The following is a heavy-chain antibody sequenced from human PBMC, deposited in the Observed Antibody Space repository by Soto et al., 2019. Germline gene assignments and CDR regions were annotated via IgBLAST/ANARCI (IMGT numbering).Heavy chain of an antibody. Sequence: PSETLSLTCTVSGGSIIRYYWSWIRQPPGKGLEWIGYIYYSGSTNYNPSLKSRVTISVDTSKNQFSLKLSSVTAADTAVYYCARTYYDFWSGYPNNCYFDYWGQRTLVTVPS. CDR3: ARTYYDFWSGYPNNCYFDY. J-gene: IGHJ4*02. CDR1: GGSIIRYY. V-gene: IGHV4-59*08. CDR2: IYYSGST. D-gene: IGHD3-3*01.